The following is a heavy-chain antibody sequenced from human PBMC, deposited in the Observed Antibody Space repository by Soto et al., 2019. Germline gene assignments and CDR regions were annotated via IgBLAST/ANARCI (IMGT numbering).Heavy chain of an antibody. V-gene: IGHV3-30-3*01. J-gene: IGHJ6*02. CDR1: GFTFSSYA. D-gene: IGHD5-18*01. CDR3: ARWVQLWFGVHYYGMDV. CDR2: ISYDGSNK. Sequence: QVQLVESGGGVVQPGRSLRLSCAASGFTFSSYAMHWVRQAPGKGLEWVAVISYDGSNKYYADSVKGRFTISRDNSKNXXYLQMNSLRAEDTAVYYCARWVQLWFGVHYYGMDVWGQGTTVTVSS.